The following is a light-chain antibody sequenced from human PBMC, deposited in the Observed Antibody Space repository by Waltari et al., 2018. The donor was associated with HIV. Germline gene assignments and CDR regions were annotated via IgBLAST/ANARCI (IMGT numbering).Light chain of an antibody. CDR1: SSDVGSYNL. CDR2: EFT. V-gene: IGLV2-18*02. CDR3: SSFTSSSTVV. Sequence: QSALTQPPSVSGSPGQSVTISCTGTSSDVGSYNLVSWYQQSPGTAPKLMVYEFTYRPSGVPERFSGSKSGNTASLTISGLQAEDEADYYCSSFTSSSTVVFGGGTKLTVL. J-gene: IGLJ3*02.